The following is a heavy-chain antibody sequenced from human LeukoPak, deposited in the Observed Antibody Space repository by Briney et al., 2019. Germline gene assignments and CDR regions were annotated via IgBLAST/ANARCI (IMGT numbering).Heavy chain of an antibody. CDR2: IYPGDSDT. D-gene: IGHD5-18*01. J-gene: IGHJ4*02. Sequence: GESLKISCKGSGYSFTSYWIGWVRQMPGKGLEWMGIIYPGDSDTRYSPSFQGQVTISADKSISTAYLQWSSLKASDTGMYYCARHRETTMARRAFDYWGQGTLVTVSS. CDR1: GYSFTSYW. CDR3: ARHRETTMARRAFDY. V-gene: IGHV5-51*01.